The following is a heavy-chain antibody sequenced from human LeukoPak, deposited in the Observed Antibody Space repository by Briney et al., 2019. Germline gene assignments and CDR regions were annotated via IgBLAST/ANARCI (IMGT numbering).Heavy chain of an antibody. CDR2: IYYSGST. CDR3: ARDRYGAVDY. V-gene: IGHV4-59*01. D-gene: IGHD6-19*01. J-gene: IGHJ4*02. CDR1: GGSISSYY. Sequence: SETLSPTCTVSGGSISSYYWSWIRQPPGKGLEWIGYIYYSGSTNYNPSLKSRVTISVDTSKNQFSLKLSSVTAADTAVYYCARDRYGAVDYWGQGTLVTVSS.